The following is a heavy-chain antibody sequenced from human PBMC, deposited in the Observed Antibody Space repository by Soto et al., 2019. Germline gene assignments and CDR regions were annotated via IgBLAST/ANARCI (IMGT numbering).Heavy chain of an antibody. CDR1: GESFSGYY. D-gene: IGHD2-21*02. CDR3: ARGGDWMRN. V-gene: IGHV4-34*01. Sequence: QVQLQQWGAGLLKPSETLSLTCAVYGESFSGYYWSWIRQPPGKGLEWIGEINHSGSTNYNPSLKSRVTISIDTSKNQFPLKLSSVTAADTAIYYCARGGDWMRNWGQGTLVTVSS. CDR2: INHSGST. J-gene: IGHJ4*02.